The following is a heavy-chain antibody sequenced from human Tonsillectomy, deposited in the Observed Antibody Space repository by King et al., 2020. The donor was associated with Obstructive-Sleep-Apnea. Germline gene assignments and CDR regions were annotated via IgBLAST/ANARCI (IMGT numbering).Heavy chain of an antibody. V-gene: IGHV3-30*02. J-gene: IGHJ4*02. CDR3: AKIIGSKFTGWDFDY. CDR2: IRYDESNR. D-gene: IGHD1-26*01. Sequence: VQLVESGGGVVQPGRSLRLSCTASGFSFSDYGMHWVRQAPGKGLEWVAFIRYDESNRFYVDSVKGRFTISRDNSKNTLYLQMNSLRTEDTAVYYCAKIIGSKFTGWDFDYWGQGTLVTVSS. CDR1: GFSFSDYG.